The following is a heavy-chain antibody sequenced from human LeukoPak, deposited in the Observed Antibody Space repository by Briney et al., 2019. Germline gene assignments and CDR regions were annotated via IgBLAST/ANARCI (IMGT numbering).Heavy chain of an antibody. V-gene: IGHV3-23*01. CDR3: AKGSGYDTDFDY. D-gene: IGHD3-9*01. CDR1: GFTFSTYV. CDR2: ISGSGDNT. Sequence: TGGSLRLSCATSGFTFSTYVMSWVRQAPGKGLEWVSGISGSGDNTYYADSVKGRFTISRDNSKNTLYLQMNSLRAEDMAVYYCAKGSGYDTDFDYWGQGTLVTVSS. J-gene: IGHJ4*02.